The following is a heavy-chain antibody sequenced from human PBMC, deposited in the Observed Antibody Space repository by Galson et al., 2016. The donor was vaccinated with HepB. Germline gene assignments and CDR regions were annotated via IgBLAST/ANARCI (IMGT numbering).Heavy chain of an antibody. CDR3: AAQRGSSWPYDAPHI. CDR1: GYGFTSYW. J-gene: IGHJ3*02. CDR2: IDPSDSYI. Sequence: QSGAEVKKPGESLRISCKGSGYGFTSYWISWVRQMPGKGLEWMGRIDPSDSYIDNSPSFQGHVTISVDKSITTAYLQWSSLTASDTAMYYCAAQRGSSWPYDAPHIWGQGTVVTVSS. V-gene: IGHV5-10-1*01. D-gene: IGHD6-13*01.